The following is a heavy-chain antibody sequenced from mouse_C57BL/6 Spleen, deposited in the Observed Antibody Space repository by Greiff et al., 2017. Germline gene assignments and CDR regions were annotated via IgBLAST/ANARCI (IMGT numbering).Heavy chain of an antibody. D-gene: IGHD1-1*01. J-gene: IGHJ1*03. CDR3: ARERYYYGSREGYFDV. CDR1: GYTFTSYW. Sequence: VQLQQSGAELVKPGASVKLSCKASGYTFTSYWMQWVKQRPGQGLEWIGEIDPSDSYTNYNQKFKGKATLTVDTSSSTAYMQLSSLTSEDSAVYYCARERYYYGSREGYFDVWGTGTTVTVSS. CDR2: IDPSDSYT. V-gene: IGHV1-50*01.